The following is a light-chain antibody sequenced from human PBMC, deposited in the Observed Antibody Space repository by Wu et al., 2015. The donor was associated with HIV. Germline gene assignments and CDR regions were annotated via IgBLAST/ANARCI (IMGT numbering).Light chain of an antibody. CDR2: GAS. V-gene: IGKV3-20*01. J-gene: IGKJ2*03. Sequence: EIVLTQSPGTLSLSPGERATLSCRASQSVSSSYLAWYQQKPGQAPRLLIYGASSRATGIPDRFSGSGSGTDFTLTITNVQSADSAVYYCQQYNNWPPYSFGQGTKLEIK. CDR3: QQYNNWPPYS. CDR1: QSVSSSY.